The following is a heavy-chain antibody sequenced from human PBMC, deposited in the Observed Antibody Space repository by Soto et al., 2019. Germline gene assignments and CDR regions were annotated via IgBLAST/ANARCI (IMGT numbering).Heavy chain of an antibody. CDR2: IYYSGST. J-gene: IGHJ5*02. D-gene: IGHD3-9*01. CDR3: ARRVLTGYSFLWFDP. CDR1: GGSISSSSYY. V-gene: IGHV4-39*02. Sequence: QLQLQESGPGLVKPSETLSLTCTVSGGSISSSSYYWGWIRQPPGKGLEWIGTIYYSGSTYYNPSLKGRVTISVDTSKNHFSLKLSSVTAADTAVYYCARRVLTGYSFLWFDPWGQGTLVTVSS.